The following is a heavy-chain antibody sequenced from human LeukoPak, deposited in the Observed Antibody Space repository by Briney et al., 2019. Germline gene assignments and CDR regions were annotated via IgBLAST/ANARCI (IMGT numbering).Heavy chain of an antibody. V-gene: IGHV4-4*07. CDR3: ARDYITGILDAFDI. J-gene: IGHJ3*02. CDR2: IYTSGST. Sequence: SETLSLTCTVSGGSISSYYWSWIRQPAGKGLEWIGRIYTSGSTNYNPSLKSRVTMSVDTSKNQFSLKLSSVTDADTAVYYCARDYITGILDAFDIWGQGTMVTVPS. D-gene: IGHD1-20*01. CDR1: GGSISSYY.